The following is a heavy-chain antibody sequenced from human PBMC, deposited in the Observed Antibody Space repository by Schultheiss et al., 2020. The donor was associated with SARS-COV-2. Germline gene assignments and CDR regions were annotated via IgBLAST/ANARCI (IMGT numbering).Heavy chain of an antibody. CDR1: GFIFSSYW. D-gene: IGHD3-22*01. Sequence: GGSLRLSCAASGFIFSSYWMHWVRQAPGKGLVWVSAIGTAGDTYYPGSVKGRFTISRENAKNSLYLQMNSLRAGDTAVYYCARGGGYDGMDVWGQGTTVTVSS. CDR3: ARGGGYDGMDV. J-gene: IGHJ6*02. V-gene: IGHV3-13*01. CDR2: IGTAGDT.